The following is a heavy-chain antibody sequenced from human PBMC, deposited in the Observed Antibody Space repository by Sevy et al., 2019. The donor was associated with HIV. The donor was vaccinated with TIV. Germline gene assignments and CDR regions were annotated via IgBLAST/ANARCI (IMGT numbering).Heavy chain of an antibody. D-gene: IGHD6-19*01. Sequence: GGCLRLSCAASGFTFSSYAMHWVRQAPGKGLEWVEVISYDGSNKYYADAVKGRFTISRDNSKNTLYLQMNSLRAEDTAVYYCARDQGIAVAGLSDAFDIWGQGTMVTVSS. CDR2: ISYDGSNK. CDR1: GFTFSSYA. CDR3: ARDQGIAVAGLSDAFDI. J-gene: IGHJ3*02. V-gene: IGHV3-30-3*01.